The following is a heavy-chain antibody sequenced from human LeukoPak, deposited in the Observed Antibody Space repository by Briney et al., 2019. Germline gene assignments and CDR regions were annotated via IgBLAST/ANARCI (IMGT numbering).Heavy chain of an antibody. CDR3: ARGRIVAPTKGFDP. CDR2: IYCGGAT. D-gene: IGHD1-26*01. J-gene: IGHJ5*02. V-gene: IGHV3-53*01. Sequence: GSLRLSCTASGVIISSNYRSWVRQAPGKGLEWISDIYCGGATYYTDSVKGRVTISGDNSKNMLSLQMNSLRAEDTTVYYCARGRIVAPTKGFDPWGQGTLVTVSS. CDR1: GVIISSNY.